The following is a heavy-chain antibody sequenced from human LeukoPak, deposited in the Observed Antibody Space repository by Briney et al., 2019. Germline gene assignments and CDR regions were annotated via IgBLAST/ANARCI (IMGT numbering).Heavy chain of an antibody. CDR2: INHSGST. J-gene: IGHJ6*03. CDR3: RWGGYYYYMDV. CDR1: GGSISSSAYH. D-gene: IGHD7-27*01. Sequence: SETLSLTCTVSGGSISSSAYHWGWIRQPPGKGLEWIGEINHSGSTNYNPSLKSRVTISVDTSKNQFSLKLSSVTAADTAVYYCRWGGYYYYMDVWGKGTTVTVSS. V-gene: IGHV4-39*07.